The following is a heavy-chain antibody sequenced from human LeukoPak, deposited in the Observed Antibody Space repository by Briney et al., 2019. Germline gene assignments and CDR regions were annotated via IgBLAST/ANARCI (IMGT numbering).Heavy chain of an antibody. Sequence: SETLSLTCTVSGGSVSSSSYWWVWIRQPPGKGLEWIGSIDYSGSTYFNPSLKSRVTKSVDTSKNQFSLKLTSVTAADTAVYYCARQYGSGKWCFDFWGQGTLVTVSS. CDR1: GGSVSSSSYW. CDR2: IDYSGST. CDR3: ARQYGSGKWCFDF. V-gene: IGHV4-39*01. J-gene: IGHJ4*02. D-gene: IGHD3-10*01.